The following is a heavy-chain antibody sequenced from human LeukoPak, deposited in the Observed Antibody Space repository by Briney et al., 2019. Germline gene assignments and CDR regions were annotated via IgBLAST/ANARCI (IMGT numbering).Heavy chain of an antibody. V-gene: IGHV3-20*04. CDR3: ARGGTVTTFDY. CDR1: GYTFDEYA. Sequence: GGSLRLSCAASGYTFDEYAMTWVRQPPAKGLEGVSAVNWHGGSTIYADSVKGRFNISRDNAKNSLYLQISSLRADDTAFYYCARGGTVTTFDYWGQGTLVTVSS. J-gene: IGHJ4*02. CDR2: VNWHGGST. D-gene: IGHD4-11*01.